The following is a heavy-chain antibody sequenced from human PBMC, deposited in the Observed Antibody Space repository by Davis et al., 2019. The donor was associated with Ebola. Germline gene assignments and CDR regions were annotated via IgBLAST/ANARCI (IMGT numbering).Heavy chain of an antibody. Sequence: AASVKVSCKASGGTFSSYAISWVRQAPGQGLEWMGWISAYNGNTNYAQKLQGRVTMTTDTSTSTAYMELRSLRSDDTAVYYCARDRGGNYWYFDLWGRGTLVTVSS. V-gene: IGHV1-18*01. CDR2: ISAYNGNT. J-gene: IGHJ2*01. D-gene: IGHD1-26*01. CDR1: GGTFSSYA. CDR3: ARDRGGNYWYFDL.